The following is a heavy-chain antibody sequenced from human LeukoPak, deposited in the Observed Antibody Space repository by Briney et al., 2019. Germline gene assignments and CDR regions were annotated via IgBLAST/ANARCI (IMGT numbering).Heavy chain of an antibody. CDR1: GFTFSGSA. CDR2: IRSKANNYAT. Sequence: PGGSLRLSCAASGFTFSGSAMHWVRQASGKGLEWVCRIRSKANNYATTYAASVKGRFTISRDDSKNTAYLEMNSLKTDDTAVYYCTRPSQDSSSGRFEYWGQGTLVTVSS. D-gene: IGHD6-25*01. J-gene: IGHJ4*02. V-gene: IGHV3-73*01. CDR3: TRPSQDSSSGRFEY.